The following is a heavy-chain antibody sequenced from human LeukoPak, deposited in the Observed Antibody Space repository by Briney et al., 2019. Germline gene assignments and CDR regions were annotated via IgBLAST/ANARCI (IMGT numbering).Heavy chain of an antibody. D-gene: IGHD2-2*01. CDR3: ANDIVVVPAARGPRDYFDY. Sequence: GGSLRLSCAASGFTFSSYAMSWVRQAPGTGLEWVSAISGSGGSTYYADSVKGRFTISRDNSKNTLYLQMNSLRAEDTAVYYCANDIVVVPAARGPRDYFDYWGQGTLVTVSS. V-gene: IGHV3-23*01. J-gene: IGHJ4*02. CDR2: ISGSGGST. CDR1: GFTFSSYA.